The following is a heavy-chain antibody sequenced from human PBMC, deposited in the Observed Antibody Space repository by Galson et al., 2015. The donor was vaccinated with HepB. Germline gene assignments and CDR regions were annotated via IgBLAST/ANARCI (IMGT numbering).Heavy chain of an antibody. D-gene: IGHD3-3*01. J-gene: IGHJ4*02. V-gene: IGHV3-49*04. CDR1: GFTFGDYA. Sequence: LRLSCATSGFTFGDYAVTWVRQAPGKGLEWVGFIRSKSYSGTIEYAASVKGRFTISRDDSNSIAYLQMYSLKIEDTAVYYCTRSIPGDSWSGYFHDFWGQGTLVTVSS. CDR3: TRSIPGDSWSGYFHDF. CDR2: IRSKSYSGTI.